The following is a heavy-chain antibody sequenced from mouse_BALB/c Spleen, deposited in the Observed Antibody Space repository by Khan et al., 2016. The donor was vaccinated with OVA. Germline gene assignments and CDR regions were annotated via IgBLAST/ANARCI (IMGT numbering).Heavy chain of an antibody. CDR1: GYTFTDYY. Sequence: QVQLQQSGAELARPGASVKLSCKASGYTFTDYYINWVKQRTGQGLEWIGEISPGSGDTYYNEKFKGKATLTADKSSSTVYMQLSSLTAEASAVYFCARRYYFGDTFAYWGQGTLVTVSA. CDR2: ISPGSGDT. CDR3: ARRYYFGDTFAY. D-gene: IGHD1-1*01. J-gene: IGHJ3*01. V-gene: IGHV1-77*01.